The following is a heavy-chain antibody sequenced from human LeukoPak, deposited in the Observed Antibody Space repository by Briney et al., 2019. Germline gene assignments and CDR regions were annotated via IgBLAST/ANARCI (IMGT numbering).Heavy chain of an antibody. CDR3: ARHVYSSGWMTDY. J-gene: IGHJ4*02. CDR1: GYSFTSCW. Sequence: GESLRISCKGSGYSFTSCWISWVRQMPGKGLEWMGRIDPSDSYTTNSPSFQGHVSISADKSITTAYLQWSSLKASDTGMYYCARHVYSSGWMTDYWGQGTLVTVSS. V-gene: IGHV5-10-1*01. CDR2: IDPSDSYT. D-gene: IGHD6-19*01.